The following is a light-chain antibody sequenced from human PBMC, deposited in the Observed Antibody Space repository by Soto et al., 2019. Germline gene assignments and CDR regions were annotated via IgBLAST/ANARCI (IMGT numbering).Light chain of an antibody. CDR2: GAS. V-gene: IGKV3D-20*01. J-gene: IGKJ2*01. Sequence: EIVLTQSRATLALSPGEKVSLSCGASQSITSTPIAWYQHNPGLAPRLLVYGASRRAPGIPDRFSGSGSGTAFTLTISRLEPEDFAVYYGQHYGSLPPYNCGRGTKGDIK. CDR3: QHYGSLPPYN. CDR1: QSITSTP.